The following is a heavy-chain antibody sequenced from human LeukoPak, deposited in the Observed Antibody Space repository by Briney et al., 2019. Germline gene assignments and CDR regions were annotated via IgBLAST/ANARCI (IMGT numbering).Heavy chain of an antibody. Sequence: SETLSLTCAVYGGSFSGYYWSWIRQPPGKGLEWIGEINHSGSTNYIPSLKSRVTISVDTSKNQFSLKLSSVTAADTAVYYCASATQLAYYYGSGSLDYWGQGTLVTVSP. D-gene: IGHD3-10*01. CDR1: GGSFSGYY. CDR3: ASATQLAYYYGSGSLDY. CDR2: INHSGST. J-gene: IGHJ4*02. V-gene: IGHV4-34*01.